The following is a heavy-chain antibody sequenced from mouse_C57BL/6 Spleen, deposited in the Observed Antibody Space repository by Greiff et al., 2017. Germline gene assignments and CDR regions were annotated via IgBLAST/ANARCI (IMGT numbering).Heavy chain of an antibody. CDR2: IYPSDSET. D-gene: IGHD1-1*01. Sequence: QVQLQQPGAELVRPGSSVKLSCKASGYTFTSYWMDWVKQRPGQGLEWIGNIYPSDSETHYNQKFKDKATLTVDKSSSTAYMQLSSLTSEDSAVYYCARVGYGSSRDYWGQGTTLTVSS. V-gene: IGHV1-61*01. CDR3: ARVGYGSSRDY. J-gene: IGHJ2*01. CDR1: GYTFTSYW.